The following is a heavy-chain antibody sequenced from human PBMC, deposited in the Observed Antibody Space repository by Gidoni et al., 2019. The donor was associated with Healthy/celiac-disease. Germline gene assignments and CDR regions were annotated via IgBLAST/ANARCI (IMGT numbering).Heavy chain of an antibody. Sequence: QVQLQESGPGLVKPSQTLSLTCTVSGRSISSGSYSWSWMRQPSGKGLEWIGRIYTSGSANYNPSLTSRVTISVDTSKNQFSLKLSSVTAADTAVYYCARDQGAGGIVVVPAAMANYYYYMDVWGKGTTVTVSS. CDR2: IYTSGSA. D-gene: IGHD2-2*01. J-gene: IGHJ6*03. CDR1: GRSISSGSYS. V-gene: IGHV4-61*02. CDR3: ARDQGAGGIVVVPAAMANYYYYMDV.